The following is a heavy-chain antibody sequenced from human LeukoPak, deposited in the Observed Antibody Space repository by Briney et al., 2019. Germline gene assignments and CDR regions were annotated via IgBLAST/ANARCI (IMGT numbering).Heavy chain of an antibody. CDR1: GGSVSSNSAA. CDR2: TYYRSKWYN. D-gene: IGHD1-20*01. J-gene: IGHJ6*04. Sequence: SQTLSLTCAISGGSVSSNSAAWDWIRQSPSRGLEWLGRTYYRSKWYNDYAVSVKSRITINPDTSKNQFSLQLNSVTPEDTAVYYCARDNWNDDSNYYYGMDVWGKGTTVTVSS. V-gene: IGHV6-1*01. CDR3: ARDNWNDDSNYYYGMDV.